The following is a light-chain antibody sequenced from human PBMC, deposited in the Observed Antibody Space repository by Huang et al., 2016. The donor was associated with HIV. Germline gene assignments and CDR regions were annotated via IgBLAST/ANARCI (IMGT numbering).Light chain of an antibody. CDR3: QRYGSSPPYT. Sequence: EVVLTQSPDTLSLSPGERATLSCRASQSLGSSSLAWYQQKPGQPPRLLIYATSPRPTGIPDRFSGSGSGTDFSLTVTRLEPEDFAVYYCQRYGSSPPYTFGQGTKLEI. CDR1: QSLGSSS. V-gene: IGKV3-20*01. CDR2: ATS. J-gene: IGKJ2*01.